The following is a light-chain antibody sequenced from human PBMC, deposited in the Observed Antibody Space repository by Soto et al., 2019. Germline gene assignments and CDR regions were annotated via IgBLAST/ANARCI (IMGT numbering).Light chain of an antibody. Sequence: EIVLTQSPATLSLSPGERATLSCRASQSVSSYLAWYQQKPGQAPRLLFYDASNRATGIPARFSGSGSGTDLTLTISSLEPEDFAVYYCQQCCDWPTFGQGTMVEIK. J-gene: IGKJ1*01. CDR3: QQCCDWPT. CDR2: DAS. V-gene: IGKV3-11*01. CDR1: QSVSSY.